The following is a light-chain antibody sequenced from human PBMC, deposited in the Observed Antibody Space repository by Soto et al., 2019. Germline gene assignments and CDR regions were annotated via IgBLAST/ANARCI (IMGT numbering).Light chain of an antibody. CDR3: QQYGSSPTWT. V-gene: IGKV3-20*01. Sequence: LLTQSPVTLSLSVGDRATLSCRASQSFSSSYLAWYQQKPRQAPRLLIYDASSRATGIPDRISGSGAGTDFTLTISRLEPEDFAVYYCQQYGSSPTWTFGQGTKVDIK. J-gene: IGKJ1*01. CDR1: QSFSSSY. CDR2: DAS.